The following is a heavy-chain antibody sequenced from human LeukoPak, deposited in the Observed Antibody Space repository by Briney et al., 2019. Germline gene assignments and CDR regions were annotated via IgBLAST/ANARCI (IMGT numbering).Heavy chain of an antibody. CDR1: GGSISNINYS. D-gene: IGHD4-17*01. CDR3: ASTLGTDYGDYEQGWFDP. V-gene: IGHV4-30-4*08. Sequence: SQTLSLTCTVSGGSISNINYSWSWIRRPPGRGLEWIGYIYYSGSTYYNPSLKSRVTISVDTSENQFSLKLSSVTAADTAVYYCASTLGTDYGDYEQGWFDPWGQGTLVTVSS. CDR2: IYYSGST. J-gene: IGHJ5*02.